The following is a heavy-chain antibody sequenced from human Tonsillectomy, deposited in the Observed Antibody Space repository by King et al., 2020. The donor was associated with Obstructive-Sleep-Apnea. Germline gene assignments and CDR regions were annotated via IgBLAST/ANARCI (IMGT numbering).Heavy chain of an antibody. V-gene: IGHV3-30*04. CDR3: ASPIVGATKVDY. CDR2: ISYDGSNK. CDR1: GFTFSSYA. J-gene: IGHJ4*02. Sequence: QVQLVESGGGVVQPGRSLRLSCAASGFTFSSYAMHWVRQAPGKGLEWVAVISYDGSNKYYADSVKGRFTISRDNSKNTLYLQMNSLRAEDTAVYYCASPIVGATKVDYWGQGTLVTVSS. D-gene: IGHD1-26*01.